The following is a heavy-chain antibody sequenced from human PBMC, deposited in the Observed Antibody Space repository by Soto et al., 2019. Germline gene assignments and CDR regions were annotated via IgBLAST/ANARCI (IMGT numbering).Heavy chain of an antibody. J-gene: IGHJ3*01. Sequence: SVKVSWKASGGSFGSSAIRWVRQAPAQGLEWMGEIIPVFDKANYAQNFQGRLTITADEPTGTVFMQLSSLRSEDTAVYFCARLRRDWGDAFDLWGLGTLVTV. CDR1: GGSFGSSA. V-gene: IGHV1-69*13. D-gene: IGHD3-16*01. CDR2: IIPVFDKA. CDR3: ARLRRDWGDAFDL.